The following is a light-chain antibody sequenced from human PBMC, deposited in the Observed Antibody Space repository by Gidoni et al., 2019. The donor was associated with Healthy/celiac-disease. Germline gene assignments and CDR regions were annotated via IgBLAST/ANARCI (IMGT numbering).Light chain of an antibody. CDR3: QQSYSTS. Sequence: DIQMTQSPSSLSASVGDRVTITCRASQSISSYLNWYQQKPGKAPKLLIYAASSLQSGVPSWFSGSGSGTDFTLTISSLQPEDFATYYCQQSYSTSFGGGTKVEIK. V-gene: IGKV1-39*01. J-gene: IGKJ4*01. CDR2: AAS. CDR1: QSISSY.